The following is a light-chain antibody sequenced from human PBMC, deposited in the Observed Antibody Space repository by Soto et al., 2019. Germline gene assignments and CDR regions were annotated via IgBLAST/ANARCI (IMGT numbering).Light chain of an antibody. V-gene: IGLV2-23*02. CDR2: EVS. Sequence: QSALTQPASVSGSPGQSITISCTGTSSDVGSYNLVSWYQRHPGKAPKLMIYEVSKRPSGTSNRFSGSKSGDTASLTTSGLTAEDEGDYYCCSYAGSYDLVVGGGDKLTVL. J-gene: IGLJ3*02. CDR3: CSYAGSYDLV. CDR1: SSDVGSYNL.